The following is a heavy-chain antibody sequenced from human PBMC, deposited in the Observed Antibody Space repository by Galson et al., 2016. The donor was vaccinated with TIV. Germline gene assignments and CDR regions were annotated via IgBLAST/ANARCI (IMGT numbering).Heavy chain of an antibody. CDR3: AREFFCGGTCYYFDQ. J-gene: IGHJ4*02. CDR1: GFNFGYYG. CDR2: INGNRIAT. V-gene: IGHV3-20*04. D-gene: IGHD2-15*01. Sequence: SLRLSCAASGFNFGYYGFSWLRQAPGKGLEWVANINGNRIATSYAGSLKGRFTISRDNAKNSLFLQMTSLGVEDTALYFCAREFFCGGTCYYFDQWGQGALVSVSS.